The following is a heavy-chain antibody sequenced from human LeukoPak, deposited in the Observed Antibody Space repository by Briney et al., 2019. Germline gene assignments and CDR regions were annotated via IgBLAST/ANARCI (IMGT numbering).Heavy chain of an antibody. CDR2: INHSGST. CDR3: ARQSGYDFWSGPNSATPWYFDL. V-gene: IGHV4-39*01. Sequence: SETLSLTCTVSGGSISSGSYYWSWIRQPPGKGLEWIGEINHSGSTNYNPSLKSRVTISVDTSKNQFSLKLSSVTAADTAVYYCARQSGYDFWSGPNSATPWYFDLWGRGTLVTVSS. CDR1: GGSISSGSYY. J-gene: IGHJ2*01. D-gene: IGHD3-3*01.